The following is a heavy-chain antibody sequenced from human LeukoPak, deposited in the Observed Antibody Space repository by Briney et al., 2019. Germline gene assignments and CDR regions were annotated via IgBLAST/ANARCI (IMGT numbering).Heavy chain of an antibody. CDR2: IYSGGST. Sequence: PGGSLRLSCAASGFTVSSNYMSWVRQAPGKGLEWVSVIYSGGSTNYADSVKGRFTISRDNSKNTLYLQMNSLRVEDTAVYYCARGGYNWDTDAGWFDPWGLGTLVTVSS. CDR3: ARGGYNWDTDAGWFDP. V-gene: IGHV3-66*01. J-gene: IGHJ5*02. D-gene: IGHD1/OR15-1a*01. CDR1: GFTVSSNY.